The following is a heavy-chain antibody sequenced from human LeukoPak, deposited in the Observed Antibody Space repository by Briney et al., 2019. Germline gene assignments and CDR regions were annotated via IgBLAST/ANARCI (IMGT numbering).Heavy chain of an antibody. D-gene: IGHD3-10*01. V-gene: IGHV4-59*01. CDR1: GGSISSYY. CDR2: IYYSGST. J-gene: IGHJ4*02. CDR3: AREKPITMVRGGHGFDY. Sequence: SETLSLTCTVSGGSISSYYWSWIRQPPGKGLEWIGYIYYSGSTNYNPSLKSRVTISVDTSKNQFSLKLSSVTAADTAVYYCAREKPITMVRGGHGFDYWGQGTLVTVSS.